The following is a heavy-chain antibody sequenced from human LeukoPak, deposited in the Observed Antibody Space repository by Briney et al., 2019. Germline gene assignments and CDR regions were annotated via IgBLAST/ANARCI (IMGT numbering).Heavy chain of an antibody. CDR1: GFTFSYYY. D-gene: IGHD2-21*01. J-gene: IGHJ6*03. CDR3: AREHIAPDYLYYMGV. V-gene: IGHV3-11*04. CDR2: ISSSGSTM. Sequence: PGGSLRLSCAASGFTFSYYYMSWIRQAPGKGLEWVSYISSSGSTMYYADSVKGRFTISRDNAKNSLYLQMNSLRAEDTAVYYCAREHIAPDYLYYMGVWGEGTTVTVSS.